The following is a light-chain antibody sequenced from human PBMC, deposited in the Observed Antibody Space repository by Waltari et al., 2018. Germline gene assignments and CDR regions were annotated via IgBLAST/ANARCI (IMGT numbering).Light chain of an antibody. Sequence: QSVLTQPPSVSGAPGQRVTISCPGSSPNIRAGYDVHWYQQLPGTAPKLPIYGNRNRPSGVPDRFSGSKSGTSASLAITGLQAEDEADYYCQSYDSSLSGSVFGGGTKLTVL. V-gene: IGLV1-40*01. CDR1: SPNIRAGYD. CDR3: QSYDSSLSGSV. CDR2: GNR. J-gene: IGLJ2*01.